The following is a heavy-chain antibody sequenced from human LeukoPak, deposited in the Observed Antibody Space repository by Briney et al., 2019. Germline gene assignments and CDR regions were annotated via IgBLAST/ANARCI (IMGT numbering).Heavy chain of an antibody. D-gene: IGHD6-13*01. CDR1: GGTFSSYA. CDR2: IIPIFGIA. J-gene: IGHJ6*02. V-gene: IGHV1-69*04. CDR3: ARLVIAAAGPGDEAYYYYGMDV. Sequence: GSSVKVSCKASGGTFSSYAISWVRQAPGQGLEWMGRIIPIFGIANYAQKFQGRVTITADKSTSTAYMELSSLRSEDTAVYYCARLVIAAAGPGDEAYYYYGMDVWGQGTTVTVS.